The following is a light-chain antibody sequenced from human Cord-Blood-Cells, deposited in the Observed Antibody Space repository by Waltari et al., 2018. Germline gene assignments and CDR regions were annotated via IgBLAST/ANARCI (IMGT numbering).Light chain of an antibody. CDR3: SSYTSSSTLV. CDR2: EVS. J-gene: IGLJ1*01. Sequence: QSALTQSASVSGSPGQSITISCPGTSSDVGGYNYVSWYQQHPGKAPKLMIYEVSNRPSGVSNRFSGSKSGNTASLTISGLQAEDEADYYCSSYTSSSTLVFGTGTKVTVL. V-gene: IGLV2-14*01. CDR1: SSDVGGYNY.